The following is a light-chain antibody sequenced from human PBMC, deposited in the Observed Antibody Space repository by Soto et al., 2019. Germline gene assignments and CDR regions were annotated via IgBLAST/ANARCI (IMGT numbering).Light chain of an antibody. CDR2: GAS. J-gene: IGKJ1*01. CDR1: QSVSSSY. V-gene: IGKV3-20*01. CDR3: QQYGSSPWT. Sequence: EIVLTQSPGTLSLSTGARATLSCRASQSVSSSYLAWYQQKPGQAPRLLIYGASSRATGIPDRFSGSGSGTDFTLTISRLEPEDFAVYYCQQYGSSPWTFGQGPKVEIK.